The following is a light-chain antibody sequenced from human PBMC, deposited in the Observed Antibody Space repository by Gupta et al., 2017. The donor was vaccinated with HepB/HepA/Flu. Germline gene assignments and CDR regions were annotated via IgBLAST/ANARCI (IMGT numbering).Light chain of an antibody. J-gene: IGKJ1*01. Sequence: DIMMTQSPDSLAVSLGERATINCRSSQSIVNSPHNRDCLAWYQQKAGQPPRLIIYWTSTRASGVPDRFSGSGAGKDFTLTSNRRQDEDGALYYWQQDYRDETFGQGTKVAIK. CDR1: QSIVNSPHNRDC. CDR2: WTS. CDR3: QQDYRDET. V-gene: IGKV4-1*01.